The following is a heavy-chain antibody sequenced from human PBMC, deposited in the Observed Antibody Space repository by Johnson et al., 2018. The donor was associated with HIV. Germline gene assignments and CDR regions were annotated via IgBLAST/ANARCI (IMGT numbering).Heavy chain of an antibody. V-gene: IGHV3-30*04. D-gene: IGHD3-22*01. CDR3: AREGVMIVVVPHAFDI. J-gene: IGHJ3*02. Sequence: QVLLVESGGGVVQPGRSLRLSCAASGFTFSSYTMHWVRQAPGKGLEWVAVISSDGSNKYYADSVKGRFTISRDNSKNTLYLQMNSLRAGDTALYYCAREGVMIVVVPHAFDIWGQGTMVTISS. CDR1: GFTFSSYT. CDR2: ISSDGSNK.